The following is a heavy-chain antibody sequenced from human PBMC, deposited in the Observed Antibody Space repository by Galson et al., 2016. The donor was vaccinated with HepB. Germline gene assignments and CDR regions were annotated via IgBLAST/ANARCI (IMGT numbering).Heavy chain of an antibody. Sequence: SVKVSCKASGYSFTSYYMHWVRQAPGQGLEWMGIINPSGGSTSYAQKFQGRVTLTRDTSTSTVYMELSSLRSEDTAVYYCSRSGTVTSWIQVWPKGYDYYYYGMDVWGQGTTVTVSS. CDR2: INPSGGST. D-gene: IGHD5-18*01. CDR1: GYSFTSYY. CDR3: SRSGTVTSWIQVWPKGYDYYYYGMDV. V-gene: IGHV1-46*01. J-gene: IGHJ6*02.